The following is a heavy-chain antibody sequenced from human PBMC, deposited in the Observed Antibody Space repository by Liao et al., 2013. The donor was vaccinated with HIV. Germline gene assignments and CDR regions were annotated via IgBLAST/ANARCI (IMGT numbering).Heavy chain of an antibody. D-gene: IGHD2-2*01. CDR1: GGSISSSSYY. J-gene: IGHJ6*03. CDR3: ARVLGYCSSTSCYYYYMDV. CDR2: IYYSGST. Sequence: QLQLQESGPGLVKPSETLSLTCTVSGGSISSSSYYWGWIRQPPGKGLEWIGSIYYSGSTYYNPSLKSRVTISVDTSKNQFSLKLSSVTAADTAVYYCARVLGYCSSTSCYYYYMDVWGKGDHGSPSP. V-gene: IGHV4-39*07.